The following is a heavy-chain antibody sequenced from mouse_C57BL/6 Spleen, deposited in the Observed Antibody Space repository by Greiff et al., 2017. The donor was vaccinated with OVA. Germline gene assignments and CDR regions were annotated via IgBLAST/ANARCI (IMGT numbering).Heavy chain of an antibody. CDR3: ARGYSNHAMDY. Sequence: VQLKESGPGLVKPSQSLSLTCSVTGYSITSGYYWNWIRQFPGNKLEWMGYISYDGSNNYNPSLKNRISITRDTSKNQFFLKLNSVTTEDTATYYCARGYSNHAMDYWGQGTSVTVSS. D-gene: IGHD2-5*01. CDR1: GYSITSGYY. V-gene: IGHV3-6*01. J-gene: IGHJ4*01. CDR2: ISYDGSN.